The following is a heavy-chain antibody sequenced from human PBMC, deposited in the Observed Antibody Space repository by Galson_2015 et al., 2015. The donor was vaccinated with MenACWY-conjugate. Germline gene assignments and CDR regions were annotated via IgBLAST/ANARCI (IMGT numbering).Heavy chain of an antibody. J-gene: IGHJ5*02. V-gene: IGHV3-15*01. CDR1: GLTFRNVW. Sequence: LRLSCATSGLTFRNVWMSWVRQAPGKGLEWVARIKCRTDGGTTDYATPVKGRFTILRDDSTNTLYQQMNSLKIEDTAMYFCTRDRDVGGSRWWFDPWGQGTLVTVSS. CDR2: IKCRTDGGTT. CDR3: TRDRDVGGSRWWFDP. D-gene: IGHD2-15*01.